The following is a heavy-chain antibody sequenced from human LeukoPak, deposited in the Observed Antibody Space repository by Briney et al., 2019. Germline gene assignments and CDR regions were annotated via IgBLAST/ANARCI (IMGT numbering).Heavy chain of an antibody. V-gene: IGHV4-34*01. CDR3: ARPYRVGGSFPFYI. CDR1: GGSFSGYY. CDR2: INHSGST. Sequence: TSSETLSLTCAVYGGSFSGYYWSWIRQPPGKGLEWIGEINHSGSTNYNPSLKSRVTISVDTSKNQFSLKLSSVTAADTAVYYCARPYRVGGSFPFYIWGQGTNVTGSS. D-gene: IGHD3-16*02. J-gene: IGHJ3*02.